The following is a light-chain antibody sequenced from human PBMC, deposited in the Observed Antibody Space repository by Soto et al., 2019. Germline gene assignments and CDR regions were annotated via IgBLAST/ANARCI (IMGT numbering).Light chain of an antibody. V-gene: IGLV3-25*03. CDR2: KDS. J-gene: IGLJ2*01. CDR3: QSADSSGTYVV. Sequence: SYELTQPPSVSVSPGQTARITFSGDALPKQYAYWYQQKPGQAPVLGIYKDSERPSGIPERFSGSSSGTTVTLTISGVQAEDEADYYCQSADSSGTYVVFGGGTKLTVL. CDR1: ALPKQY.